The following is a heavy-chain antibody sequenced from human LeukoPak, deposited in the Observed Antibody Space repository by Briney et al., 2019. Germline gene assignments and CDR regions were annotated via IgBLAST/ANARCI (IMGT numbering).Heavy chain of an antibody. CDR3: ARSRVRGNWFDP. V-gene: IGHV4-59*08. J-gene: IGHJ5*02. CDR2: ISYCGST. CDR1: GGSLSPYY. D-gene: IGHD3-10*01. Sequence: SETLSLTCTVSGGSLSPYYWSWIRQSPGKGLEWIGYISYCGSTNYNPSLKSRVTISVDTSKNQFSLKLSSVTAADTAVYYCARSRVRGNWFDPWGQGTLVTVSS.